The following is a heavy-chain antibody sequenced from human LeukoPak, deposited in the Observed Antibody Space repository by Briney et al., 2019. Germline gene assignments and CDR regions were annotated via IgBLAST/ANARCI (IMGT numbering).Heavy chain of an antibody. V-gene: IGHV3-33*01. CDR2: IWYDGSNK. J-gene: IGHJ4*02. CDR3: AREGAGGYYPFDY. Sequence: PGGSLRLSCAASGFTFSSYGMHWVRQAPGKGLEWVAVIWYDGSNKYYADSVKGRFTFSRDNSKNTLYLQMNSLRAEDTAVYYCAREGAGGYYPFDYWGQGTLVTVSS. CDR1: GFTFSSYG. D-gene: IGHD3-3*01.